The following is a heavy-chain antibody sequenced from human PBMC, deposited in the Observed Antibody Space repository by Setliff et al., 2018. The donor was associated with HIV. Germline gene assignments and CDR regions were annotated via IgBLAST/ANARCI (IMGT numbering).Heavy chain of an antibody. Sequence: RASVKVSCKASGGTFSSYAISWVRQAPGQGLEWMGGIIPILGIANYAQKFQGRVTITADKSTSTAYMELSSLRSEDTAVYYCARSFRHMDVWGQGTTVTVSS. D-gene: IGHD3-16*01. CDR3: ARSFRHMDV. J-gene: IGHJ6*02. V-gene: IGHV1-69*10. CDR1: GGTFSSYA. CDR2: IIPILGIA.